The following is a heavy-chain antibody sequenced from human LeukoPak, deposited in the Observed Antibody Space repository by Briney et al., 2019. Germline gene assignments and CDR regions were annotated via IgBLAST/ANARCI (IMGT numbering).Heavy chain of an antibody. CDR1: GFAFSSYG. V-gene: IGHV3-21*06. Sequence: PGRSLSLSCAASGFAFSSYGMHWVRQAPGRGLEWVSFISCRASYIYYADSVKGRFTISRDNAKPSLSLQLNSLRAEDTAVYYCARILVVPAANYYYSYGMDAWGQGTTVTVSS. D-gene: IGHD2-2*01. CDR2: ISCRASYI. CDR3: ARILVVPAANYYYSYGMDA. J-gene: IGHJ6*02.